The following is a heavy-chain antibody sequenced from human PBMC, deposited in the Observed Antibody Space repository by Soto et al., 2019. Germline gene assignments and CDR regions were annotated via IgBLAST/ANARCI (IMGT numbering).Heavy chain of an antibody. J-gene: IGHJ6*02. CDR2: IYHSGST. D-gene: IGHD3-10*01. V-gene: IGHV4-4*02. Sequence: SETLALTCAVSGGSISSSNWRSRVRQPPGKGLEWIGEIYHSGSTNYNPSLKSRVTISVDKSKNQFSLKLSSVTAADTAVYYCARALTGEGYYGMGVWGQGTTVTVSS. CDR1: GGSISSSNW. CDR3: ARALTGEGYYGMGV.